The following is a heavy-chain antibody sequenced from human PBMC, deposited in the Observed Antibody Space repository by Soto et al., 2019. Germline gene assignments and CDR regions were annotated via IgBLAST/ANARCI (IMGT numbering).Heavy chain of an antibody. CDR1: GGTFSSYA. Sequence: VKVSCKASGGTFSSYAISWVRQAPGQGLEWMGGIIPIFGTANYAQKFQGRVTITADESTSTAYMELSSLRSEDTAVYYCARGQVVVVTAIFYYGMDVWGQGTTVTVSS. D-gene: IGHD2-21*02. CDR2: IIPIFGTA. CDR3: ARGQVVVVTAIFYYGMDV. V-gene: IGHV1-69*13. J-gene: IGHJ6*02.